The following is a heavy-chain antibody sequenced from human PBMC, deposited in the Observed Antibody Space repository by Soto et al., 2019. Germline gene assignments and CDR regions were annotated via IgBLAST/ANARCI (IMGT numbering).Heavy chain of an antibody. CDR2: IWYDGSNK. CDR1: GFTFSSYG. V-gene: IGHV3-33*01. Sequence: QVQLVESGGGVVQPGRSLRLSCAASGFTFSSYGMHWVRQAPGKGLEWVAVIWYDGSNKYYADSVKGRFTISRDNSKNTLYLQMNSLRGEGTAVYYWAREPIAAGCMRGRFHPWGQGTLVTVSS. D-gene: IGHD6-13*01. CDR3: AREPIAAGCMRGRFHP. J-gene: IGHJ5*02.